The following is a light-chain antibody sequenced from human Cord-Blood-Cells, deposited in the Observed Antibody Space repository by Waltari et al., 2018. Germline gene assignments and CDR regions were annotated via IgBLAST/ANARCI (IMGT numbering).Light chain of an antibody. CDR2: GAS. CDR3: QQYNNWPPFT. Sequence: EIVMTQSPATLSVSPGERATLSCRASQRVSSNLAWYQQKPGQAPRLLIYGASTRATGIPARFSGSGSGTKFTLTISSLQSEDFSVYYCQQYNNWPPFTFGPGTKVDIK. V-gene: IGKV3-15*01. CDR1: QRVSSN. J-gene: IGKJ3*01.